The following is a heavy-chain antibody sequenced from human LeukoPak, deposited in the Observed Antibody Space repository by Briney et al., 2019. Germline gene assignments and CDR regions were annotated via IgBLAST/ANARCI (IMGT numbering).Heavy chain of an antibody. CDR1: GGSISSYY. J-gene: IGHJ4*02. D-gene: IGHD3-3*01. CDR3: ARGRITIFGVVIPHFDN. Sequence: SETLSLTCTVSGGSISSYYWSWIRQPPGKGLEWIGYNDNSGNTNTNPSLKSRVTMSVDTSKNQFSLKLSSVIAADTAVYYCARGRITIFGVVIPHFDNWGQGTLVTVSS. V-gene: IGHV4-59*01. CDR2: NDNSGNT.